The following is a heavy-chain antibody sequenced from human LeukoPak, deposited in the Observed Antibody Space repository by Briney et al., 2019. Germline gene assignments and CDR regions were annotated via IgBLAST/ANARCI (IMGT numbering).Heavy chain of an antibody. J-gene: IGHJ4*02. V-gene: IGHV4-30-2*01. CDR3: ARGRPGYCSSTSCYTPYFDY. CDR2: IYHSGST. Sequence: SETLSLTCAVSGGSISSGGYSWSWIRQPPGKGLEWIGYIYHSGSTYYNPSLKSRVTISVDRSKNQFSLKLSSVTAADTAVYYCARGRPGYCSSTSCYTPYFDYWGQGTLVTVSS. D-gene: IGHD2-2*02. CDR1: GGSISSGGYS.